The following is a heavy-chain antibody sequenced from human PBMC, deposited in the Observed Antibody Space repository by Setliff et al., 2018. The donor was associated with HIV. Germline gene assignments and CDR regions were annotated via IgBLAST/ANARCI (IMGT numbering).Heavy chain of an antibody. D-gene: IGHD6-19*01. J-gene: IGHJ4*02. CDR3: ANMQWASNAWYSFDY. V-gene: IGHV3-7*05. CDR2: IKQDGSKA. Sequence: GGSLRLSCAASGFTFRSYEMNWVRQAPGKGLEWVADIKQDGSKAYYMDSVKGRFTISRDNPKNSLYLQMTSLRAEDTAVYYCANMQWASNAWYSFDYWGQGALVTVSS. CDR1: GFTFRSYE.